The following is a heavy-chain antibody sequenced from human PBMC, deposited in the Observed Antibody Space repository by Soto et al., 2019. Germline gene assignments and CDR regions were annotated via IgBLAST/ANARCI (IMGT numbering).Heavy chain of an antibody. V-gene: IGHV1-69*01. Sequence: QVQLVQSGAEVKKPGSSVKVSCKSSGLTFSNYAISWVRQAPGQGPEWMGGIVHLYGTTNYAQRFQGRVTITADESTNTAYMEMRSLTSDDTATYYCAFLVVVMEDGMDVWGQGTTVTVSS. D-gene: IGHD2-21*01. CDR3: AFLVVVMEDGMDV. CDR1: GLTFSNYA. CDR2: IVHLYGTT. J-gene: IGHJ6*02.